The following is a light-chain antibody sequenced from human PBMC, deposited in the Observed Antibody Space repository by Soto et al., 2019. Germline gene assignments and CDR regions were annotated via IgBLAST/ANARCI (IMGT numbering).Light chain of an antibody. CDR3: SSDAISITYV. J-gene: IGLJ1*01. CDR1: SSDVGSYNR. CDR2: EVS. Sequence: QSALTQPPSVSGSPGQSVAISCTGTSSDVGSYNRVSWYQQPPGTAPKLIISEVSNRPSVVPHRFSGSKSGNTSSLTISGLQADDEGDYYCSSDAISITYVFGSGTKVTVL. V-gene: IGLV2-18*02.